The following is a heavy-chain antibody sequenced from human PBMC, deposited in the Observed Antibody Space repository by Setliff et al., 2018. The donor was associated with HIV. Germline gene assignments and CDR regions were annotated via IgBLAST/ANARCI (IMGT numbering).Heavy chain of an antibody. CDR3: ARSIVPVASGYYYFEY. CDR2: IQHSGRI. D-gene: IGHD3-3*01. V-gene: IGHV4-34*01. CDR1: GGSFSGYC. Sequence: KTSETLSLTCAVYGGSFSGYCWSWIRQPPGKGLEWIGEIQHSGRINYNPSLRSRVTTSVDTSKNQFSLRPRSVTAADTAVYYCARSIVPVASGYYYFEYWGQGTLVTVSS. J-gene: IGHJ4*02.